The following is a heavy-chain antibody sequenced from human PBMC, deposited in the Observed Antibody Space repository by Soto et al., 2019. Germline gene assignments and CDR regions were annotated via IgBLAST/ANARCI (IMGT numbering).Heavy chain of an antibody. D-gene: IGHD5-18*01. CDR2: ISYDGSNK. CDR1: GFTFSSYG. CDR3: AKDDGDTAMVPGYYYYGMDV. V-gene: IGHV3-30*18. Sequence: GGSLRLSCAASGFTFSSYGMHWVRQAPGKGLEWVAVISYDGSNKYYADSVKGRFTISRDNSKNTLYLQMNSLRAEDTAVYYCAKDDGDTAMVPGYYYYGMDVWGQGTTVTVSS. J-gene: IGHJ6*02.